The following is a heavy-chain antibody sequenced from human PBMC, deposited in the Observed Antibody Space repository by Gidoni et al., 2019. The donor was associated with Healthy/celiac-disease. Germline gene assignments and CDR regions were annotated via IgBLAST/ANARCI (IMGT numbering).Heavy chain of an antibody. CDR2: ISAYSGNT. Sequence: QVQLVQSGAEQKKPGASVNVSCKASGYTFTSFGISWLRQAPGQGLEWMGWISAYSGNTNYAQKIQGRVSMTTDTSTSTAYMELRSLRSDGPDVYYCARVGVMVRGVIDYWGQGTLVTVSS. D-gene: IGHD3-10*01. CDR1: GYTFTSFG. J-gene: IGHJ4*02. CDR3: ARVGVMVRGVIDY. V-gene: IGHV1-18*01.